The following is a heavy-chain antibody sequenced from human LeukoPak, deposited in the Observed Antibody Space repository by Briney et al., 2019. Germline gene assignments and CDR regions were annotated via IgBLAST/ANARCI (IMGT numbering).Heavy chain of an antibody. CDR3: ARGVDIVATIWDY. V-gene: IGHV3-7*03. J-gene: IGHJ4*02. Sequence: GGSLRLSCAASGFTFSTYWMSWVRQAPRKGLEWVANIKIDGSEKYYVDSVKGRFTISRDNAKNSLYLQMNSLRVEDTAVYYCARGVDIVATIWDYWGQGTLVTVSS. CDR1: GFTFSTYW. D-gene: IGHD5-12*01. CDR2: IKIDGSEK.